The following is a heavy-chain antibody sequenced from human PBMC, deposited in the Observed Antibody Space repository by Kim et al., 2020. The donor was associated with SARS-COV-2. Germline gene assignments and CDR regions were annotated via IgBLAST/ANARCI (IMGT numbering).Heavy chain of an antibody. Sequence: GGSLRLSCAASGFTFSSYSMNWVRQAPGKGLEWVSSISSSSSYIYYADSVKGRFTISRDNAKNSLYLQMNSLRAEDTAVYYCARDDLGFVVVTAPIRAFDYWGQGTLVTVSS. CDR2: ISSSSSYI. CDR1: GFTFSSYS. CDR3: ARDDLGFVVVTAPIRAFDY. V-gene: IGHV3-21*01. J-gene: IGHJ4*02. D-gene: IGHD2-21*02.